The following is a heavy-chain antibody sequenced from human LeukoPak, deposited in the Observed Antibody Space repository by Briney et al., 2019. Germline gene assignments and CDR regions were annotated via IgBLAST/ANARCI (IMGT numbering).Heavy chain of an antibody. J-gene: IGHJ6*03. CDR3: TTNPDSRDISRISYYYYYMDV. D-gene: IGHD3-22*01. V-gene: IGHV3-15*01. Sequence: GGSLRLSCAASGFTFSNAWMSWVRQAPGKGLEWVGRIKSKTDGGTTDYAAPVKGRFTISRDDSKNTLYLQMNSLKTEDTAVYYCTTNPDSRDISRISYYYYYMDVWGKGTTVTVSS. CDR1: GFTFSNAW. CDR2: IKSKTDGGTT.